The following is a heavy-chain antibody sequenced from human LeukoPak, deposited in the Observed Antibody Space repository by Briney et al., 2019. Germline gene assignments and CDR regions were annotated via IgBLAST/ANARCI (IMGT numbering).Heavy chain of an antibody. V-gene: IGHV4-59*01. CDR2: IYYSGST. CDR1: GGSISSYY. CDR3: ARVLSSGYQTTDWFDP. J-gene: IGHJ5*02. D-gene: IGHD3-22*01. Sequence: SETLSLTCTVSGGSISSYYWSWIRQPPGKGLEWIGYIYYSGSTNYNPSLKSRVTISVDTSKNQFSLKLSSVTAADTAVYYCARVLSSGYQTTDWFDPWGQGTLVTVSS.